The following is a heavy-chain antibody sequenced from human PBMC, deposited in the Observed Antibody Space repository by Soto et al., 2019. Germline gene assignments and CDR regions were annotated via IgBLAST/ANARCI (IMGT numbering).Heavy chain of an antibody. CDR2: IIPILGIA. CDR3: ASGGSTGDGVHDAFAI. Sequence: QVQLVQSGAEVKKPGSSVKVSCKASGGTFSSYTISWVRQAPGQGLEWMGRIIPILGIANYAQKFQGRVTITADKSTSTAYMELSSLRSEDTAVYYCASGGSTGDGVHDAFAIWGQGTMVTVSS. CDR1: GGTFSSYT. V-gene: IGHV1-69*02. D-gene: IGHD7-27*01. J-gene: IGHJ3*02.